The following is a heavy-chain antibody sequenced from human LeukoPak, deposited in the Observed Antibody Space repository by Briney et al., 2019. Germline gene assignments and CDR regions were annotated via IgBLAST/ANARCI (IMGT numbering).Heavy chain of an antibody. V-gene: IGHV4-59*01. CDR3: ATYLYYFDY. Sequence: SETLSLTCTVSGGSISSYYWSWLRQPPGKGLEWIGYIYYSGSTNYNPSLKSRVTISVDTSKNQFSLKLSSVTAADTAVYYCATYLYYFDYWGQGTLVTVSS. J-gene: IGHJ4*02. CDR2: IYYSGST. CDR1: GGSISSYY.